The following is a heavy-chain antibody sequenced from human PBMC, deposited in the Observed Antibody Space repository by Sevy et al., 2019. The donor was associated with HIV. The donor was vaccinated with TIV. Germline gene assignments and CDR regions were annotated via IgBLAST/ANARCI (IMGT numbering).Heavy chain of an antibody. J-gene: IGHJ4*02. CDR3: ARDGGGRSTSCLRCLGC. D-gene: IGHD2-2*01. V-gene: IGHV3-21*01. Sequence: GGSLRLSCAASGFTFSSYTMNWVRQAPGKGLEWVSSITGGSSYIYYADSVKGRFTISRDNAKNSLYLQMNSLRAEDMAVDYCARDGGGRSTSCLRCLGCWGQGSLVTVSS. CDR1: GFTFSSYT. CDR2: ITGGSSYI.